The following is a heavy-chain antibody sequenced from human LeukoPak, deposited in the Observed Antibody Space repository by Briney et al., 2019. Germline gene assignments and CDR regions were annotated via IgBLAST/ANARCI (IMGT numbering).Heavy chain of an antibody. CDR2: ISAYNGNT. CDR1: GYTFTTSG. CDR3: ARDPHSSGYYYDMNYYYYGMDV. J-gene: IGHJ6*02. Sequence: ASVKVSCKASGYTFTTSGISWVRQAPGQGLEWMGWISAYNGNTNYAQKLQGRVTMTTDTSTSTAYMELRSLRSDDTAVYYCARDPHSSGYYYDMNYYYYGMDVWGQGTTVTVSS. V-gene: IGHV1-18*01. D-gene: IGHD3-22*01.